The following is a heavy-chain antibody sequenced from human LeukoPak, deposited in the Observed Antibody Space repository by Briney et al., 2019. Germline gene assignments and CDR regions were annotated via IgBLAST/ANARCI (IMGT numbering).Heavy chain of an antibody. V-gene: IGHV3-66*01. CDR3: GRGPSGYHNT. D-gene: IGHD5-12*01. Sequence: GGSLRLSCAASEFSVGITYMTWVRQAPGKGLEWVSLIYSCGSTYYADSVKGRFTISRDNSKNTLYLQMKSLRAEDTAVYYCGRGPSGYHNTGGQGTLVTVSS. CDR2: IYSCGST. CDR1: EFSVGITY. J-gene: IGHJ4*02.